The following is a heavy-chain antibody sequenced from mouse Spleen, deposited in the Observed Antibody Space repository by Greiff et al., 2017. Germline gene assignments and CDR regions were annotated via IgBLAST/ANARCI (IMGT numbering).Heavy chain of an antibody. J-gene: IGHJ3*01. CDR3: ASGGQLGREAWFAY. CDR1: GYTFTSYW. CDR2: INPSNGGT. Sequence: VKLQQPGTELVKPGASVKLSCKASGYTFTSYWMHWVKQRPGQGLEWIGNINPSNGGTNYNEKFKSKATLTVDKSSSTAYMQLSRLTSEDSAVYYCASGGQLGREAWFAYWGQGTLVTVSA. D-gene: IGHD3-2*01. V-gene: IGHV1-53*01.